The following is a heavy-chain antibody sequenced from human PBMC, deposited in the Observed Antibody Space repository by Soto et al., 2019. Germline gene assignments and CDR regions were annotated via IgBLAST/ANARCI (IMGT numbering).Heavy chain of an antibody. CDR2: MEPSTGRT. V-gene: IGHV1-8*01. D-gene: IGHD6-19*01. Sequence: QVQLVQSGAEVREPGASVKVSCKASGYSFTSLDINWVRQTAGQGLEWMGWMEPSTGRTGYAQKFQGRVTMTRDTSINTAYMELTTLTSDDTAFYYCARGVSAGFYYWGQGTLVIVSS. CDR1: GYSFTSLD. CDR3: ARGVSAGFYY. J-gene: IGHJ4*02.